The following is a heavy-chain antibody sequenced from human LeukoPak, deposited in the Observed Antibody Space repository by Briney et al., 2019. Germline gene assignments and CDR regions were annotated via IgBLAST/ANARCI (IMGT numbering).Heavy chain of an antibody. Sequence: SETLSVTCAVYGESFSGYYWSWIRQPPGKGLEWIGEINHSGSTNYNPSLKSRVTISVDTSKNQFSLKLSSVTAADTAVYYCARPRVRGIIIRGFDYWGQGTLVTVSS. V-gene: IGHV4-34*01. J-gene: IGHJ4*02. CDR2: INHSGST. D-gene: IGHD3-10*01. CDR3: ARPRVRGIIIRGFDY. CDR1: GESFSGYY.